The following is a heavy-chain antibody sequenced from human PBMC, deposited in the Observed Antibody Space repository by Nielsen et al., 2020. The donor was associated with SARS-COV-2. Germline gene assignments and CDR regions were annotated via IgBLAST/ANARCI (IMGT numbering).Heavy chain of an antibody. CDR3: ASSGYDRRFGY. V-gene: IGHV4-4*02. Sequence: SETLSPTCAVSGGSISSSNWWSWVSQPPGKGLEWSGEIYHSGSTNYNPSLKSRVTISVDKSKNQFSLKLSSVTAADPAVYYCASSGYDRRFGYWGQGTLVTVSS. CDR1: GGSISSSNW. J-gene: IGHJ4*02. CDR2: IYHSGST. D-gene: IGHD5-12*01.